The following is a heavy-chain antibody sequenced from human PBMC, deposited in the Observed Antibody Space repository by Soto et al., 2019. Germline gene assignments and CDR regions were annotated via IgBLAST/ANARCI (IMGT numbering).Heavy chain of an antibody. CDR2: MNPNSGNT. CDR1: GYTFTSYD. D-gene: IGHD2-15*01. Sequence: QVQLVQSGAEVKKPGASVKVSCKASGYTFTSYDINWVRQATGQGLEWMGWMNPNSGNTGYAQKFQGRVTMTRNTSISTAYMELRSLRSEYTAVYYCARGGGKYCSGGSGPTDYWGQGTLVTVSS. V-gene: IGHV1-8*01. J-gene: IGHJ4*02. CDR3: ARGGGKYCSGGSGPTDY.